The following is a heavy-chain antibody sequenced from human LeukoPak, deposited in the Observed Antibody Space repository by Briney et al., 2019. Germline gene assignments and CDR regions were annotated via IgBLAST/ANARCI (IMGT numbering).Heavy chain of an antibody. V-gene: IGHV3-7*01. Sequence: GGSLRLSCAASGFTFSSYWMSWVRQAPGKGLEWVANIKQDESEKYYVDSLKGRFTVSRDNAKNSLYLQMNSLRAGDTGVYYCTKLAVASADSWGQGTLVTVSS. CDR3: TKLAVASADS. CDR2: IKQDESEK. D-gene: IGHD6-19*01. CDR1: GFTFSSYW. J-gene: IGHJ4*02.